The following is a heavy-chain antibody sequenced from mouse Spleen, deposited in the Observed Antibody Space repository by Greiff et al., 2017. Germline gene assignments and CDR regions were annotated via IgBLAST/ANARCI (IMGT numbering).Heavy chain of an antibody. Sequence: EVKLMESGAELVKPGASVKLSCTASGFNIKDTYMHWVKQRPEQGLEWIGRIDPANGNTKYAPKFKGKATITADTSSNTAYLQLSSLTSEDTAVYYCARDYYGSSYVGWYFDVWGAGTTVTVSP. J-gene: IGHJ1*01. CDR2: IDPANGNT. V-gene: IGHV14-3*02. CDR3: ARDYYGSSYVGWYFDV. CDR1: GFNIKDTY. D-gene: IGHD1-1*01.